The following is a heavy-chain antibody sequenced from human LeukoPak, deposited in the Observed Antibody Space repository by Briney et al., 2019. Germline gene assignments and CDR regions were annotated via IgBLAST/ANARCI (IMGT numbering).Heavy chain of an antibody. CDR2: IKQDGSEK. D-gene: IGHD2-15*01. CDR3: ARDRWELLSNSYHYCGLDV. Sequence: GGSLRLSCAASGFTFSNYWMSWVRQAPGKGLEWVANIKQDGSEKCYVDSVKGRFTISRDNAKNSLYLQMNSLRAEDTAVYYCARDRWELLSNSYHYCGLDVWGQGTTVTVSS. CDR1: GFTFSNYW. V-gene: IGHV3-7*01. J-gene: IGHJ6*02.